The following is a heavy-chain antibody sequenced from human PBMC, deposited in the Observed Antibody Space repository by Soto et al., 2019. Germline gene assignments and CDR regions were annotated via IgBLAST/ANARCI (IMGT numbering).Heavy chain of an antibody. D-gene: IGHD5-18*01. Sequence: QVQLVQSGAEVKKPGASVKVSCKASGYTFTSYGISWVRQAPGQGLEWMGWISAYNGNTNYAHKPQGRVTITTDTSTSTAYMERSSLISDDPAVYYCARVRCIQLCFPPDYLGQGTLVTLSS. CDR3: ARVRCIQLCFPPDY. CDR2: ISAYNGNT. CDR1: GYTFTSYG. V-gene: IGHV1-18*01. J-gene: IGHJ4*02.